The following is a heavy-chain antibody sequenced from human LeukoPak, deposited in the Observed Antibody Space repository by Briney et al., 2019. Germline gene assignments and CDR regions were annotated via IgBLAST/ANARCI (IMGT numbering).Heavy chain of an antibody. Sequence: GASLRLSCAASGFTFSNYAMSWVRQAPGKGLEWVSAINGGGSGIYYADSMKSRFTISRDNSKNTLYLQINSLRAEDTAVYYCAKWGDYDVLTGYYVSDYWGQGTLVTVSS. J-gene: IGHJ4*02. V-gene: IGHV3-23*01. CDR1: GFTFSNYA. CDR2: INGGGSGI. D-gene: IGHD3-9*01. CDR3: AKWGDYDVLTGYYVSDY.